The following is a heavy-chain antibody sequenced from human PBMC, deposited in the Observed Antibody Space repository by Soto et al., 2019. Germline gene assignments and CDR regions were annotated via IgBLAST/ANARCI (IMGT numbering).Heavy chain of an antibody. CDR3: ALHKYYXDSXXXXSGAEYFQH. CDR2: IYWDDDK. D-gene: IGHD3-22*01. Sequence: QITLKESGPTLVKPTQTLTLTCTFSGFSLSTSGVGVGWIRQPPGKALEWLALIYWDDDKRYSPSLKSRLTITKDTSKNQVVLTMTNMDPVDTATYYCALHKYYXDSXXXXSGAEYFQHWGQGTLVTVSS. V-gene: IGHV2-5*02. J-gene: IGHJ1*01. CDR1: GFSLSTSGVG.